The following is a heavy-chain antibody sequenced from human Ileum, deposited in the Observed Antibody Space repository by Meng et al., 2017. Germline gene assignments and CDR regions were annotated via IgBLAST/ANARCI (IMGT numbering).Heavy chain of an antibody. CDR3: ARDHWGSLDY. D-gene: IGHD7-27*01. Sequence: VQLQESGPGLVRPSETLSLICTVSGASVTTSHYQGGWIRQPPGKGLEWIGYASTNYNPSLKSRLTISLDTSKNQVSLKLTSVTAADTAVYYCARDHWGSLDYWGQGILVTVSS. CDR1: GASVTTSHYQ. J-gene: IGHJ4*02. CDR2: AST. V-gene: IGHV4-61*01.